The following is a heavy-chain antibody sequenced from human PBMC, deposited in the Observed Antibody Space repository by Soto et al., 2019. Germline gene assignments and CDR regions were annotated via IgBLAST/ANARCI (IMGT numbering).Heavy chain of an antibody. J-gene: IGHJ3*01. V-gene: IGHV4-59*08. CDR2: IYYSGGA. CDR3: ARPTKGGAFDL. CDR1: GGSISGYY. Sequence: QVHQQESGPGLVKPSETLSLTCIVSGGSISGYYWSWIRQPPGKGLEWIGYIYYSGGANYNPSLKSRVSISVDTSNNQFSLRLTSVTAADTAVYYCARPTKGGAFDLWGQGTMVTVSS.